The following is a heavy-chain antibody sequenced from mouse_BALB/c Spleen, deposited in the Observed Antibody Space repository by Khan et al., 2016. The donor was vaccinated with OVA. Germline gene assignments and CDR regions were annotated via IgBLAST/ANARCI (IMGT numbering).Heavy chain of an antibody. Sequence: QVQLKQSGPGLVAPSQSLSITCTVTGFSLTSYAIHWIRQPPGKGLEWLGVIWAGGSTNYNSALMSRLSISKDNSKSQLFLKMNSLQTHDTATYYCARNREPDYFDYWGQGTTLTASS. V-gene: IGHV2-9*02. J-gene: IGHJ2*01. CDR3: ARNREPDYFDY. CDR1: GFSLTSYA. CDR2: IWAGGST.